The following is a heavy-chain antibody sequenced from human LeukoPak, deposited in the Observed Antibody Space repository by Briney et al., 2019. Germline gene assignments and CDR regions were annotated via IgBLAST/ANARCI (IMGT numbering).Heavy chain of an antibody. J-gene: IGHJ3*02. D-gene: IGHD2-2*01. CDR2: IRADGSGR. Sequence: GGSLRLSCAASGFTFSHFGMHWARQAPGKGLEWVAFIRADGSGRYYADSVKGRFTISRDNAKNSLFLQMNSLSAEDTAVYYCARVTGYSSSREAFDIWGQGTMVTVSS. V-gene: IGHV3-30*02. CDR3: ARVTGYSSSREAFDI. CDR1: GFTFSHFG.